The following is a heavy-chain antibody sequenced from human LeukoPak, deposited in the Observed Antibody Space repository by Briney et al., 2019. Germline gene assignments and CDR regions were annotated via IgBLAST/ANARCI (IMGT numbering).Heavy chain of an antibody. Sequence: PSQTLSLTCTVSGGSISSGGYYWSWIRQHPGKGLEWIGYIYYSGSTYYNPSLKSRVTISVDTSKNQFSLKLSSVTAADTAVYYCARESGYSSSWYGDWGQGTLVTVSS. CDR1: GGSISSGGYY. D-gene: IGHD6-13*01. CDR2: IYYSGST. J-gene: IGHJ4*02. V-gene: IGHV4-31*03. CDR3: ARESGYSSSWYGD.